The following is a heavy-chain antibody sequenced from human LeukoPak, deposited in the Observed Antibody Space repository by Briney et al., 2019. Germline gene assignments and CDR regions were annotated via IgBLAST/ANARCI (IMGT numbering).Heavy chain of an antibody. CDR1: GYTFTSYY. CDR2: INPGGGST. CDR3: ARDAIENYDFWSGSYYYFDY. V-gene: IGHV1-46*01. Sequence: ASVKVSCKSSGYTFTSYYIHWVRQAPGQGLEWMGIINPGGGSTTYAQGFQGRVTMTSDTSTSTVYMELSSLRSEDTAVYYCARDAIENYDFWSGSYYYFDYWGQGTLVTVSS. J-gene: IGHJ4*02. D-gene: IGHD3-3*01.